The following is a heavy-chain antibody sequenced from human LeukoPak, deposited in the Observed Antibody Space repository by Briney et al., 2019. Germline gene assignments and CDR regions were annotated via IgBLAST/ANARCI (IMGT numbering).Heavy chain of an antibody. CDR1: GFTFSSYS. D-gene: IGHD3-3*01. Sequence: GGSLRLSCAASGFTFSSYSMSWVRQAPGKGLEWVSVIYSGGSTYYADSVKGRFTISRHNSKNTLYLQMNSLRAEDTAVYYCARENYDFWSGYSVNWFDPWGPGTLVTVSS. V-gene: IGHV3-53*04. J-gene: IGHJ5*02. CDR3: ARENYDFWSGYSVNWFDP. CDR2: IYSGGST.